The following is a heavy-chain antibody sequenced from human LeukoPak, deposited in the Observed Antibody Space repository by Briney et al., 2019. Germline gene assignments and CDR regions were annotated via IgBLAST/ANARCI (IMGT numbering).Heavy chain of an antibody. Sequence: GGSLRLSCAASGFTFNNYNMNWVRQAPGKGLEWISYISRSSSAIYYGDSVKGRFTISRDNAKNSLYLQMNSLRAEDTAVYYCARLYCSGGSCYKGAGDYWGQGILVTVSS. CDR3: ARLYCSGGSCYKGAGDY. CDR2: ISRSSSAI. J-gene: IGHJ4*02. V-gene: IGHV3-48*01. D-gene: IGHD2-15*01. CDR1: GFTFNNYN.